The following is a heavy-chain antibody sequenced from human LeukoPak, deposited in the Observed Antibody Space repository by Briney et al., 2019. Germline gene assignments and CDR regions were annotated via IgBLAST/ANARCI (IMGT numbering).Heavy chain of an antibody. CDR3: ARTEAYCTNGVCYRHAFDI. CDR1: GFTFSSYS. V-gene: IGHV3-21*01. J-gene: IGHJ3*02. CDR2: ISSSSSCI. Sequence: PGGSLRLSCAASGFTFSSYSMNWVRQAPGKGLEWVSSISSSSSCIYYADSVKGRFTISRDNAKNSLYLQMNGLRAEDTAVYYCARTEAYCTNGVCYRHAFDIWGQGTMVTVSS. D-gene: IGHD2-8*01.